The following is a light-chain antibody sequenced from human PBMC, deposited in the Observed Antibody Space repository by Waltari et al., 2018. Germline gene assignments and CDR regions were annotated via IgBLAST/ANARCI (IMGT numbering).Light chain of an antibody. CDR1: SSDVGSYNL. CDR3: CSYAGSGIPVV. V-gene: IGLV2-23*02. Sequence: QSALTQPDSVFGSPGQSITLSCTGTSSDVGSYNLVSWYQQHPGKTPNLMIYEVSTRPSGVFNRFSGSKTGNTASLTISGLQAEDDADYYCCSYAGSGIPVVFGGGTKLTVL. CDR2: EVS. J-gene: IGLJ2*01.